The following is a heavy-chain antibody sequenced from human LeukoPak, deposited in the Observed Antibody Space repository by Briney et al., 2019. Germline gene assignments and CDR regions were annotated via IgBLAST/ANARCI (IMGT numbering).Heavy chain of an antibody. J-gene: IGHJ4*02. CDR3: ARDSGYNAFDY. Sequence: PGGSLRLSCAASGXTFSSYWMSWVRQAPGKGLEWVANIKQDGSEKYYVDSVKGRFTISRDNAKNSLYLQMNSLRAEDTAMYYCARDSGYNAFDYWGQGILVTVSS. CDR2: IKQDGSEK. D-gene: IGHD5-12*01. V-gene: IGHV3-7*05. CDR1: GXTFSSYW.